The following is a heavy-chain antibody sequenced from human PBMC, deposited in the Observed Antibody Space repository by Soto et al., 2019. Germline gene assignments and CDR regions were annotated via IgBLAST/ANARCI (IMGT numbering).Heavy chain of an antibody. CDR1: GYSFTNYC. CDR2: INPRTGST. Sequence: QVQLVQSGADVKKPGTSVKVSCKAAGYSFTNYCMYWVRQAPGQGLEWMGMINPRTGSTRYAQKFQDRVTLTRDTSTTTVYMELSTLISDDKAVYYCARDGGILTASWHYDLWGPGTLVTVSS. D-gene: IGHD2-15*01. V-gene: IGHV1-46*01. J-gene: IGHJ2*01. CDR3: ARDGGILTASWHYDL.